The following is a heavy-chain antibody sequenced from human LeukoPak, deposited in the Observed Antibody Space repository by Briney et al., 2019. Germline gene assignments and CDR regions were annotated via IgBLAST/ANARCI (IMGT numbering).Heavy chain of an antibody. CDR1: GGSISNFY. CDR2: IHYSGTT. J-gene: IGHJ5*02. Sequence: SETLSLTCTVSGGSISNFYWNWVRQPPGKGLEWIAYIHYSGTTNYNPSLKSRVTISVDTSKNQFSLKLSSVTAADTAVYYCARVSPRGRQRYSSGVVDWFDPWGQGTLVTVSS. D-gene: IGHD6-19*01. CDR3: ARVSPRGRQRYSSGVVDWFDP. V-gene: IGHV4-59*01.